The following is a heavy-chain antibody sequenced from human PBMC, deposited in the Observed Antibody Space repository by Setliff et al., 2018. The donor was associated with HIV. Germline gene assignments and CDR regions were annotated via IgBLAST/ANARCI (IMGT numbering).Heavy chain of an antibody. CDR2: VNSDGRST. J-gene: IGHJ6*03. Sequence: GGSLRLSCAASGFTSSSFSMYWVRQAPGKGLVWVSRVNSDGRSTNYADSVKGRFTMSRDNAKNTLHLQMNSLRAEDTALYYCARGDQTGYYTTYYYYMDLWGKGTTVTVSS. D-gene: IGHD3-9*01. V-gene: IGHV3-74*01. CDR3: ARGDQTGYYTTYYYYMDL. CDR1: GFTSSSFS.